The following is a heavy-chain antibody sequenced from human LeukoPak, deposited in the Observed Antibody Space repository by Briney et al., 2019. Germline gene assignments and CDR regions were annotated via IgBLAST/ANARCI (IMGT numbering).Heavy chain of an antibody. CDR1: GFTFSSYS. D-gene: IGHD6-13*01. Sequence: GGSLRLSCAASGFTFSSYSMNWVRQAPGKGLEWVSYISSSSSTIYYADSVKGRFTISRDNAKNSLYLQMNSLRAEDTAVYYCARDGYSSRVRRPPPDYWGQGTLVTVSS. CDR2: ISSSSSTI. J-gene: IGHJ4*02. CDR3: ARDGYSSRVRRPPPDY. V-gene: IGHV3-48*04.